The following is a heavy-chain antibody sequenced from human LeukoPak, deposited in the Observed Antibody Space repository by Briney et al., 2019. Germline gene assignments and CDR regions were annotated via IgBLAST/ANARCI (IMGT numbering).Heavy chain of an antibody. V-gene: IGHV4-59*08. D-gene: IGHD3-3*01. J-gene: IGHJ5*02. Sequence: SETLSLTCTVSGGSISSYYWSWIRQPPGKGLEWIGYIYYSGSTNYNPSLKSRVTISVDTSKNQFSLKLSSVTAADTAVYYCARLSDFWSGENWFDPWGQGTLVTVSS. CDR2: IYYSGST. CDR1: GGSISSYY. CDR3: ARLSDFWSGENWFDP.